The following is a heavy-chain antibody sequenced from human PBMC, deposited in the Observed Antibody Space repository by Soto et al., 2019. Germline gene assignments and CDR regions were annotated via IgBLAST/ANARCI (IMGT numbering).Heavy chain of an antibody. J-gene: IGHJ4*02. D-gene: IGHD3-10*01. CDR2: ISPGDSDT. Sequence: GESLKIACQSPRYSFTSCWIHSVCQMPGKGLAWMGIISPGDSDTRYSPSIQGQVTISADKSIITAYLQLSSQKASDTAMYYCAAGHGELLPYYFDYWGQVNLVTVAS. V-gene: IGHV5-51*01. CDR1: RYSFTSCW. CDR3: AAGHGELLPYYFDY.